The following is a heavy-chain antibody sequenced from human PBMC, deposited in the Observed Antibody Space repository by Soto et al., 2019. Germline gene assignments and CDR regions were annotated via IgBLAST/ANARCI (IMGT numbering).Heavy chain of an antibody. J-gene: IGHJ3*02. Sequence: QVQLVQSGAEVEKPGASVKISCKASGYSFTSQYVHWVRQAPGQGLEWMGIINPNGGSTTYAQKFAGQGALDKGPPTRTGSRGLGSPNTGGKAVFYLGKGGGPRPGGGGTEPLDIWGQGTMVTVAS. CDR2: INPNGGST. V-gene: IGHV1-46*01. D-gene: IGHD3-16*01. CDR3: GKGGGPRPGGGGTEPLDI. CDR1: GYSFTSQY.